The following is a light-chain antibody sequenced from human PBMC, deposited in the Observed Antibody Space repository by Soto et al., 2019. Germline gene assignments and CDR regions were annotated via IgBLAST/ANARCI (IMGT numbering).Light chain of an antibody. CDR1: QSVGGY. J-gene: IGKJ4*01. CDR2: AAS. Sequence: GESATLSCRASQSVGGYVAWYQQKPPQAPRLLIYAASTLQSGVPSRFSGSGSGTAFTLTISSLQPDDFATYYCQQYNSYSLTCGGGTKVDI. V-gene: IGKV3-15*01. CDR3: QQYNSYSLT.